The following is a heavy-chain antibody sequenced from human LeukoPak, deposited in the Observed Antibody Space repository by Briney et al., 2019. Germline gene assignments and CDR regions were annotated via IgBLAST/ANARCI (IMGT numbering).Heavy chain of an antibody. CDR3: AKDSGDYGDLGGFDY. V-gene: IGHV3-30*18. CDR2: ISYDGSNK. D-gene: IGHD4-17*01. J-gene: IGHJ4*02. Sequence: GGSLRLSCAASGFTFSSYGMHWVRQAPGKGLEWVAVISYDGSNKYYADSVKGRFTISRDNSKNTLYLQMNSLRAEDTAVYYCAKDSGDYGDLGGFDYWGQGTLVTVSS. CDR1: GFTFSSYG.